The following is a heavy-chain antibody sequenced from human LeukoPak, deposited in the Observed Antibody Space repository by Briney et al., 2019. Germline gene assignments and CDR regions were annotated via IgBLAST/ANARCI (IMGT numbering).Heavy chain of an antibody. J-gene: IGHJ4*02. Sequence: SETLSLTCTVSGGSISSYYWSWIRQPAGKGLEWIGRIYTTGSTNCNPSLKSRVTMSVDTSKNQFSPKLTSVTAADTAVYYCARGTGSGSYWMDYWGQGTLVTVSS. CDR2: IYTTGST. D-gene: IGHD3-10*01. V-gene: IGHV4-4*07. CDR1: GGSISSYY. CDR3: ARGTGSGSYWMDY.